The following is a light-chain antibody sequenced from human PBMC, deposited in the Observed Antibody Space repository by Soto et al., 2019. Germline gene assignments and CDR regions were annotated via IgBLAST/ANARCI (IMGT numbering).Light chain of an antibody. V-gene: IGLV2-14*03. Sequence: QSALTQPASVSGSPGQSITISCTGTSSDVGGYNYVSWYQRHPGKAPKLMIFDVSNRPSGVSNRFSGSKSGNTASLTISGLQPEDEADYYCSSYTTSNTRQIVFGTGTKLTVL. CDR1: SSDVGGYNY. CDR3: SSYTTSNTRQIV. J-gene: IGLJ1*01. CDR2: DVS.